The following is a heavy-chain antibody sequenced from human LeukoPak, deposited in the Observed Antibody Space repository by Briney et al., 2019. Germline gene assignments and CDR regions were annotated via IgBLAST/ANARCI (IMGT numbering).Heavy chain of an antibody. D-gene: IGHD3-16*02. CDR1: GGSFNGYY. CDR3: ARGPGGGFDYVWGSYRPPVYFDY. Sequence: SETLSLTCAVYGGSFNGYYWSWIRQPPGKGLEWIGEINHSGSTNYNPSLKSRVTISVDTSKNQFSLKPSSVTAADTAVYYCARGPGGGFDYVWGSYRPPVYFDYWGQGTLVTVSS. J-gene: IGHJ4*02. CDR2: INHSGST. V-gene: IGHV4-34*01.